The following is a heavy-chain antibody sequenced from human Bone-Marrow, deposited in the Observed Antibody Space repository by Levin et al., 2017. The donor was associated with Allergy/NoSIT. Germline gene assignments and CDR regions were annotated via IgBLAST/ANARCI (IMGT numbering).Heavy chain of an antibody. CDR2: IYWDEDK. D-gene: IGHD4-17*01. CDR1: GFSLSSPGVG. CDR3: THSRPPLRTRHFDY. Sequence: SGPTLAKPTQTLTLTCSYSGFSLSSPGVGVGWVRQSPGKALEWLALIYWDEDKRYSPSLRSRLTISMDTSKNQVFLRMTNMDPVDTGTYYCTHSRPPLRTRHFDYWGQGALVNVSS. V-gene: IGHV2-5*02. J-gene: IGHJ4*02.